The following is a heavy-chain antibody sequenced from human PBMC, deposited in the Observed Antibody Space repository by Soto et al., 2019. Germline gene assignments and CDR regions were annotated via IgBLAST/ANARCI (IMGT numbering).Heavy chain of an antibody. CDR1: GGSFSGYY. D-gene: IGHD4-17*01. CDR3: ARGKTTSPYYYYYYGMDV. V-gene: IGHV4-34*01. J-gene: IGHJ6*02. Sequence: SETLSLTCAVYGGSFSGYYWSWIRQPPGKGLEWIGEINHSGSTNYNPSLKSRVTISVDTSKNQFSLKLSSVTAADTAVYYCARGKTTSPYYYYYYGMDVWGQGTTVTVSS. CDR2: INHSGST.